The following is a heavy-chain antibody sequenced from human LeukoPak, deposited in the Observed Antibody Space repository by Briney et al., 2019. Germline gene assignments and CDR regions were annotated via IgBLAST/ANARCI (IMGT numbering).Heavy chain of an antibody. J-gene: IGHJ6*02. D-gene: IGHD6-19*01. CDR2: TNADGSST. Sequence: GGSLRLSCAASGFSFSSYWMHWVRQAPGKGLVWVSRTNADGSSTNYTDSVKGRFTISRDNAKNTLYLEMNSLRAEDTAVYYCARGRLYSSGLYYYYGMDGWGQGTTVIVS. CDR3: ARGRLYSSGLYYYYGMDG. CDR1: GFSFSSYW. V-gene: IGHV3-74*01.